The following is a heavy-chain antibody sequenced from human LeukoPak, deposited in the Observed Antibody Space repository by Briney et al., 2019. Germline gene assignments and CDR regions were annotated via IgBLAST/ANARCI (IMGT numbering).Heavy chain of an antibody. CDR2: ISYDGSNK. Sequence: PGGSLRLSCAASGFTFSSYAMHWVRQAPGKGLEWVAVISYDGSNKYYADSVKGRFTISRDNSKNTLYLQMNSLRAEDTAVYYCAKALLGYCSGGSCYFSYWGQGTLVTVSS. CDR1: GFTFSSYA. D-gene: IGHD2-15*01. CDR3: AKALLGYCSGGSCYFSY. V-gene: IGHV3-30*04. J-gene: IGHJ4*02.